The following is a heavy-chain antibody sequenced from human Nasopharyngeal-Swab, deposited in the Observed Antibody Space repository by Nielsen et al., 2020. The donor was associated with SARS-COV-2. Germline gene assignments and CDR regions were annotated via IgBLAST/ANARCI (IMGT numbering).Heavy chain of an antibody. V-gene: IGHV3-74*03. J-gene: IGHJ5*02. Sequence: GESLKISCAASGFTFTKYWMHWVRQPPGKGPVWFSSVNGDASSIKYADFVQGRFTISRDNAKNTLDLQMSSLRADDTAVYYCARDPANWGWENWFDPWGQGTLVTVSS. CDR3: ARDPANWGWENWFDP. D-gene: IGHD7-27*01. CDR1: GFTFTKYW. CDR2: VNGDASSI.